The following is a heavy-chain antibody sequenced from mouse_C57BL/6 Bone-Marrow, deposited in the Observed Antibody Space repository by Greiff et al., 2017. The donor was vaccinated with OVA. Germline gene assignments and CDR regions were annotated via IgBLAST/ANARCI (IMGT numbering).Heavy chain of an antibody. D-gene: IGHD2-3*01. CDR2: INPYNGGT. V-gene: IGHV1-19*01. J-gene: IGHJ1*03. CDR3: ARRWLPCYWYFDV. Sequence: VQLQQSGPVLVKPGASVKMSCKASGYTFTDYYMNWVKQSHGKSLEWIGVINPYNGGTSYNQKFKGKATLTVDKSSRTAYMELNSLTSEDSAVYYCARRWLPCYWYFDVWGTGTTVTVSS. CDR1: GYTFTDYY.